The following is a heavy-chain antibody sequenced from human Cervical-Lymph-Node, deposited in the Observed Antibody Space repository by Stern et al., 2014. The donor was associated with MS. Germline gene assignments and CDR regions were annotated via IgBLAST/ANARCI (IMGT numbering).Heavy chain of an antibody. J-gene: IGHJ6*02. CDR2: ISSVGS. D-gene: IGHD1-26*01. Sequence: EVQLEESGGGLVKPGGSLLLSCEASGFTFSSHSMNWVRQAPGQGLEWVSSISSVGSFYAESVQGRFTISRDNAKDSVFLQMNSLRVDDTAVYYCAREPQGGAWYYGMDVWGQGTTVTVSS. CDR3: AREPQGGAWYYGMDV. V-gene: IGHV3-21*06. CDR1: GFTFSSHS.